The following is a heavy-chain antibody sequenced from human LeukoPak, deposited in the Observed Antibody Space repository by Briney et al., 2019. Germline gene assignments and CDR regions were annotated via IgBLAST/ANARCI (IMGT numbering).Heavy chain of an antibody. CDR1: GFTFSTYN. CDR3: ARGHYDVLTSSYKWIPDY. J-gene: IGHJ4*02. V-gene: IGHV3-21*06. D-gene: IGHD3-9*01. CDR2: ITSGGGYT. Sequence: PGGSLRLSCAASGFTFSTYNMNWVRQAPGKGLEWVSSITSGGGYTYYADSVKGRFTTSRDNAKNSLSLRLDSLRAEDTAVYYCARGHYDVLTSSYKWIPDYWGQGTLVTVSS.